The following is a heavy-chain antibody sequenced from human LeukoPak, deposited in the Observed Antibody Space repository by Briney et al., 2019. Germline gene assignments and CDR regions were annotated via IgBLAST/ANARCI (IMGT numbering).Heavy chain of an antibody. J-gene: IGHJ4*02. CDR1: GITFSSYS. V-gene: IGHV3-21*01. Sequence: GGSLRLSCAASGITFSSYSMNWVRQAPGKGLEWVSSIGISSNNIYYADSVKGRFTISRDNAKNSLSLQMNSLRVEDTAVYYCARDGARGFTATTPFDYWGPGTLVTVSS. CDR2: IGISSNNI. D-gene: IGHD4-17*01. CDR3: ARDGARGFTATTPFDY.